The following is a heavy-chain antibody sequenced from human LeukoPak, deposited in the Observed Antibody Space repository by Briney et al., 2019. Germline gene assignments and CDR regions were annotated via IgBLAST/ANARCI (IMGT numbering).Heavy chain of an antibody. CDR1: GFSISTDDSY. CDR2: IYYSGST. Sequence: PSETLSFTCTVSGFSISTDDSYWAWIRQPPGKGLEWIGSIYYSGSTYYSSTLKGRVTMSIDTSMKQVSMKMSTVTAADTAVFYCARLLSRGWEYHFGLDVWGQGTTVTVS. D-gene: IGHD6-19*01. V-gene: IGHV4-39*01. CDR3: ARLLSRGWEYHFGLDV. J-gene: IGHJ6*02.